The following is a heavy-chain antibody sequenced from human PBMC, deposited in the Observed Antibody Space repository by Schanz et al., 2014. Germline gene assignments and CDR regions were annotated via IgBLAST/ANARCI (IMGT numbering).Heavy chain of an antibody. Sequence: QVQLQQWGAGLLKPSETLSLSCAVYSGSFSGYYWSWIRQPPGKGLEWIGEINHSGSTNYNPSLKLRVTISVDTSKNQFSLKLSSVTAADTAVYYCARGPDSTSADVTRGRRRYYFDYWGQGTLVTVSS. J-gene: IGHJ4*02. CDR1: SGSFSGYY. D-gene: IGHD6-13*01. V-gene: IGHV4-34*01. CDR3: ARGPDSTSADVTRGRRRYYFDY. CDR2: INHSGST.